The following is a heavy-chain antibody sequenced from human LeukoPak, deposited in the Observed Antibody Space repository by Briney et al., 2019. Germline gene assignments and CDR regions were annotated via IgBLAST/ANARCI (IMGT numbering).Heavy chain of an antibody. CDR2: ISSSGSTT. Sequence: PGGSLRLSCAASGFTFSSYEMNWVRQGPGKGLEWVSYISSSGSTTYYADSVKGRFTISRDNAKNSLYLQMNSLRAEDTALYYCARDRGSTMVRSFDVWGQGTMVTVSS. V-gene: IGHV3-48*03. CDR3: ARDRGSTMVRSFDV. D-gene: IGHD4/OR15-4a*01. J-gene: IGHJ3*01. CDR1: GFTFSSYE.